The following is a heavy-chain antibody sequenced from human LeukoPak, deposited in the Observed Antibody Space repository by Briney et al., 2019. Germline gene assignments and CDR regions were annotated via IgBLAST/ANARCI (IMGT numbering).Heavy chain of an antibody. CDR3: AREPPGY. CDR2: IYYSGST. J-gene: IGHJ4*02. V-gene: IGHV4-59*01. CDR1: GGSISSYY. Sequence: SETLSLTCTVSGGSISSYYWSWIRQPPGKGLEWIGYIYYSGSTNYNPSLKSRVTISVDTSKNQFSLKLSSVTAADTAVYYCAREPPGYWGQGILVTVSS.